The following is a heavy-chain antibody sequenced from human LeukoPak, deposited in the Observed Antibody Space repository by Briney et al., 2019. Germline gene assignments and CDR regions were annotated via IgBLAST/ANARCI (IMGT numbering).Heavy chain of an antibody. CDR3: AKAPPGSYYYYYGMHV. CDR1: GFTFSSYS. J-gene: IGHJ6*02. D-gene: IGHD6-13*01. V-gene: IGHV3-48*01. CDR2: ISSSSSTI. Sequence: PGGSLRLSCAASGFTFSSYSMNWVRQAPGKGLEWVSYISSSSSTIYYADSVKGRFTISRDTAKNSLYLQMNSLRAEDTAVYYCAKAPPGSYYYYYGMHVWGQGTTVTVSS.